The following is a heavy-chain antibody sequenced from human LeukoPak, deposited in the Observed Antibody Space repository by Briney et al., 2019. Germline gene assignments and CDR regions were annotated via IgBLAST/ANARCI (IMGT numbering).Heavy chain of an antibody. Sequence: SETLSLTCAVYGGSFSGYYWSWLRQPPGKGLEWIGEINHSGTTNYNPSLESRVTILVDTSKNQFSLKLSSVTAADTAVYYCARGEYSGSYPENFQHWGQGTLVTVSS. CDR3: ARGEYSGSYPENFQH. V-gene: IGHV4-34*01. CDR2: INHSGTT. D-gene: IGHD1-26*01. CDR1: GGSFSGYY. J-gene: IGHJ1*01.